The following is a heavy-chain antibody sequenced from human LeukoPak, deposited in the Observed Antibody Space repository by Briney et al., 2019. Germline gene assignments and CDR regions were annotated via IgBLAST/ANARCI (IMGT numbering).Heavy chain of an antibody. D-gene: IGHD2-2*01. J-gene: IGHJ4*02. CDR1: VYTFTSYD. Sequence: ASVTVSCKASVYTFTSYDINWVRQATGQGREWMGWMNPNSGNIGYAQKFQGRVTITRNTSISTAYMELSSLRSEDTAVYYCARGPGCISTTCPYYFDYWGQGTLVTVSS. V-gene: IGHV1-8*03. CDR2: MNPNSGNI. CDR3: ARGPGCISTTCPYYFDY.